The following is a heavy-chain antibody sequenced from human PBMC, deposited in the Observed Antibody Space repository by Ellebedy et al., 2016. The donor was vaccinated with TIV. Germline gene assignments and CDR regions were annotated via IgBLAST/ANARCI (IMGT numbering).Heavy chain of an antibody. J-gene: IGHJ4*02. Sequence: SGPTLVKPTQTLTLTCTFSGFSLRTGRLSVSWIRQPPGKALEWLARIDWDADKFYSTSLRTRLTISKDSSENQGVLTMTNMDPDDTATYYCARISGGWGFDYWGQGALVTVSS. V-gene: IGHV2-70*17. CDR2: IDWDADK. CDR3: ARISGGWGFDY. D-gene: IGHD2-15*01. CDR1: GFSLRTGRLS.